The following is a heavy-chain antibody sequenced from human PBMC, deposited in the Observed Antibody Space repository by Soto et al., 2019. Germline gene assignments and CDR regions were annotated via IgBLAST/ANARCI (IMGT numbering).Heavy chain of an antibody. CDR2: ISAYNDYT. CDR1: GYTFIRYG. V-gene: IGHV1-18*01. D-gene: IGHD3-16*01. CDR3: ARGGYYDNASGKLSHYGLDV. J-gene: IGHJ6*02. Sequence: QVQLVQSAAEVKKPGASVKVSCKASGYTFIRYGITWVRQAPGQGLEWMGWISAYNDYTIYAQKLQGRVTMTTDTTTRTVYMELRSLKSDDTAVYYCARGGYYDNASGKLSHYGLDVWGQGTSVTVSS.